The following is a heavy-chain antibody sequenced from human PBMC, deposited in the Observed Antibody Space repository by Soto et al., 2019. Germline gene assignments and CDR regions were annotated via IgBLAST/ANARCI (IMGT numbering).Heavy chain of an antibody. Sequence: PGGSLRLSCSASGLTFSSYAMHWVRQAPGKGLEWVAVISYDGSNKYYADSVKGRFTISRDNSKNTLYLQMNSLRAEDPAVSYCASLYRGYDWSQGTLVIVSS. V-gene: IGHV3-30-3*01. J-gene: IGHJ4*02. CDR2: ISYDGSNK. D-gene: IGHD5-12*01. CDR1: GLTFSSYA. CDR3: ASLYRGYD.